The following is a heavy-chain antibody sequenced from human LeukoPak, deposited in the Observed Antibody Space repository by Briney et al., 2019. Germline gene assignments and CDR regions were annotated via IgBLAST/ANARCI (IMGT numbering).Heavy chain of an antibody. Sequence: GASVKVSCKASGGTFSSYAISWVRQAPGQGLEWMGGIISIFGTANYAQKFQGRVTITADESTSTAYMELSSLRSEDTAVYYCARNTGYSSSWYADYWGQGTLVTVSS. J-gene: IGHJ4*02. CDR2: IISIFGTA. V-gene: IGHV1-69*13. CDR1: GGTFSSYA. D-gene: IGHD6-13*01. CDR3: ARNTGYSSSWYADY.